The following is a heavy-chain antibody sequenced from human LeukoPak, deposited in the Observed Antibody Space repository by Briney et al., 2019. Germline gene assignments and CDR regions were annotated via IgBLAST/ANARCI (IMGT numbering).Heavy chain of an antibody. D-gene: IGHD6-13*01. CDR2: IIPIFGTA. Sequence: GSSVKASCKASGGTFSSYAISWVRQAPGQGLEWMGGIIPIFGTANYAQKFQGRVTITADESTSTAYMELSSLRSEDTAVYYCARRAGKQQPTNWFDPWGQGTLVTVSS. V-gene: IGHV1-69*01. CDR3: ARRAGKQQPTNWFDP. J-gene: IGHJ5*02. CDR1: GGTFSSYA.